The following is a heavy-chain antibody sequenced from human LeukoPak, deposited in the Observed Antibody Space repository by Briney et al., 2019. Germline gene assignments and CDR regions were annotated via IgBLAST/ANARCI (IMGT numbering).Heavy chain of an antibody. D-gene: IGHD1-26*01. CDR2: ISSSSSTI. Sequence: GGSLRLSCAASGFTVTGYYMSWVRQAPGKGLEWVSYISSSSSTIYYADSVKGRFTISRDNAKNSLYLQMNSLRAEDTAVYYCAWDLYYFDYWGQGTLVTVSS. CDR3: AWDLYYFDY. CDR1: GFTVTGYY. J-gene: IGHJ4*02. V-gene: IGHV3-48*01.